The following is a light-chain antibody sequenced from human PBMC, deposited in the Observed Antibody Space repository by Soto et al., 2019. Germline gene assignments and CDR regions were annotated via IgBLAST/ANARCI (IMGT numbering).Light chain of an antibody. V-gene: IGLV2-14*01. CDR1: SSDVGGYKY. CDR3: SSYTSSSTRV. Sequence: QSALTQPASVSGSPGQSVTISCTGTSSDVGGYKYVSWYQQHPGKVPKLMIYEVSNRPSGVSNRFSGSKSGNTASLTISGLQAEAEADYYCSSYTSSSTRVFGTGTKVTVL. CDR2: EVS. J-gene: IGLJ1*01.